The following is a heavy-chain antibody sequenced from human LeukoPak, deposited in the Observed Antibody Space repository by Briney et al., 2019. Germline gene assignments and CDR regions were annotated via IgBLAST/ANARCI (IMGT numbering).Heavy chain of an antibody. CDR3: ASSPQLRYFDWLLFSY. J-gene: IGHJ4*02. CDR1: GGSISSYY. D-gene: IGHD3-9*01. Sequence: SETLSLTCTVSGGSISSYYWSWIRQPPVKGLEWIGYIYYSGSTNYNPSLKSRVTISVDTSKNQFSLKLSSVTAADTAVYYCASSPQLRYFDWLLFSYWGQGTLVTVSS. V-gene: IGHV4-59*01. CDR2: IYYSGST.